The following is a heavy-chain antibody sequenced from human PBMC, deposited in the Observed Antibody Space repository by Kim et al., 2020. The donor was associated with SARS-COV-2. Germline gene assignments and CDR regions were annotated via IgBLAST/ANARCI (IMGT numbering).Heavy chain of an antibody. V-gene: IGHV4-39*01. J-gene: IGHJ3*02. CDR2: IYYSGST. Sequence: SETLSLTCTVSGGSISSSSYYWGWIRQPPGKGLEWIGSIYYSGSTYYNPSLKSRVTISIDTSKNQFSLKLSSVTAADTAVYYCARGYYDSSGYYYVGSRSLSGDDAFDIWGQGTMVTVSS. CDR3: ARGYYDSSGYYYVGSRSLSGDDAFDI. D-gene: IGHD3-22*01. CDR1: GGSISSSSYY.